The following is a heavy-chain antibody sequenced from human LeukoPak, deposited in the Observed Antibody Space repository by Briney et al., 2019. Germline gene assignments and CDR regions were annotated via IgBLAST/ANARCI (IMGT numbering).Heavy chain of an antibody. CDR2: ISGSGGAR. D-gene: IGHD1-1*01. CDR3: ATRGTTATEYLEY. Sequence: PGGSLRLSCAASGFTFSNYVVSWVRQAPGIALEWVSTISGSGGARYYADSVKGRFTISRDNSKNTLHLQMNSLRAEDTAVYYCATRGTTATEYLEYWGRGALVTVSS. CDR1: GFTFSNYV. J-gene: IGHJ4*02. V-gene: IGHV3-23*01.